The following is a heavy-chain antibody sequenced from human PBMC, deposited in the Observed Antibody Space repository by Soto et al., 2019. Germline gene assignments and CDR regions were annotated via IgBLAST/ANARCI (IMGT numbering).Heavy chain of an antibody. J-gene: IGHJ4*02. D-gene: IGHD6-25*01. Sequence: PGGSLRLSCAASGFSVSSDYMSWVRQAPGKGLEWVAIIWYDGTKGYYADSVKGRFTISRDNAKNTLYLQMMSLGAEDTAVYYCARDYSSTGYGLNYWGQGTLVTVSS. V-gene: IGHV3-33*08. CDR2: IWYDGTKG. CDR3: ARDYSSTGYGLNY. CDR1: GFSVSSDY.